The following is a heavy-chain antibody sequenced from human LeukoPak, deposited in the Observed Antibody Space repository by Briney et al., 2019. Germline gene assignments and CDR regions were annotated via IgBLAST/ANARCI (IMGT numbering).Heavy chain of an antibody. V-gene: IGHV4-39*01. CDR3: ASLPLVPAASNRGSASWFDP. D-gene: IGHD2-2*01. Sequence: SETLSLTCTVSGGSISSSSYYWGWLGQRPGKGLEWIVSIYYSGSTYYNPSLSSRATISVATSKNQFSLKLSSVTAADTAVYYCASLPLVPAASNRGSASWFDPWGQGTLVTVSS. J-gene: IGHJ5*02. CDR2: IYYSGST. CDR1: GGSISSSSYY.